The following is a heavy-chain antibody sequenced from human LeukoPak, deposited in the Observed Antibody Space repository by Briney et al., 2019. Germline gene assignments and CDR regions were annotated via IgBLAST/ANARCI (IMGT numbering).Heavy chain of an antibody. CDR2: ISGSVTYI. CDR1: GFTFNTYA. Sequence: GGSLRLSCAASGFTFNTYAMTWVRQAPGKGLEWVSAISGSVTYIYYTDSVKGRFTTSRDNSKNTLYLQMSSLRAEDTAVYFCAKNRATGLAFYDSWGQGTQVTVSS. J-gene: IGHJ4*02. CDR3: AKNRATGLAFYDS. V-gene: IGHV3-23*01. D-gene: IGHD5-24*01.